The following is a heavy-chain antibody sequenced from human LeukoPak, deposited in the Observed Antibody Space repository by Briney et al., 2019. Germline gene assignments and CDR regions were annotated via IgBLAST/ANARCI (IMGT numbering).Heavy chain of an antibody. Sequence: SETLSLTCTVSGGSISSSSYYWDWIRQPPGKGLEWSGSIYYSGSTYYNPSLKSRVTISVDTSKNQFSLKLSSVTAADTAVYYCARDSSSWYFGRLPFDYWGQGTLVTVSS. CDR3: ARDSSSWYFGRLPFDY. CDR1: GGSISSSSYY. CDR2: IYYSGST. D-gene: IGHD6-13*01. J-gene: IGHJ4*02. V-gene: IGHV4-39*07.